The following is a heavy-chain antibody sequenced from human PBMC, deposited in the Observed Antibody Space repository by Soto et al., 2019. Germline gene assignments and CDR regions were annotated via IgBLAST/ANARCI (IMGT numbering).Heavy chain of an antibody. CDR3: ARVTGYYTRYFDY. Sequence: QVQLQESGPGLVKPSETLSLTCTVSGGSISSYYWSWIRQPPGKGLEWIGYIYYSGSTNYNPSLKSRVTISVDTSKNQFSLKLSSVTAADTAVYYCARVTGYYTRYFDYWGQGTLVTVSS. J-gene: IGHJ4*02. D-gene: IGHD3-9*01. V-gene: IGHV4-59*01. CDR1: GGSISSYY. CDR2: IYYSGST.